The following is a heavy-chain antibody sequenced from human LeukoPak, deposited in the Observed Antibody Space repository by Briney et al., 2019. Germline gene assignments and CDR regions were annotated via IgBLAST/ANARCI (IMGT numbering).Heavy chain of an antibody. CDR2: IYYSGST. J-gene: IGHJ4*02. V-gene: IGHV4-39*07. Sequence: PSETLSLTCTVSGGSISSSSYYWGWIRQPPGKGLEWIGSIYYSGSTYYNPSLKSRVTISVDTSKNQFSLKLSSVTAADTAVYYCARGGRWLQSFDYWGQGTLVTVSS. CDR3: ARGGRWLQSFDY. CDR1: GGSISSSSYY. D-gene: IGHD5-24*01.